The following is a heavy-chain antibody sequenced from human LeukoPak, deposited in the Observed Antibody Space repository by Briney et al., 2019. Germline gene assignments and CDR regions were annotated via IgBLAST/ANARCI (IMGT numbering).Heavy chain of an antibody. V-gene: IGHV4-30-4*01. CDR1: GGSISSGNYY. D-gene: IGHD3-10*01. CDR3: ASYYHGFDY. J-gene: IGHJ4*02. CDR2: IYYSGST. Sequence: SQTVSLTCTVSGGSISSGNYYYSWIRQPPRKGLEWIGYIYYSGSTYYNPSLKSRVTISVDTSNNQFSLKLSSVTAADTAVYYCASYYHGFDYWGQGTVFAFSS.